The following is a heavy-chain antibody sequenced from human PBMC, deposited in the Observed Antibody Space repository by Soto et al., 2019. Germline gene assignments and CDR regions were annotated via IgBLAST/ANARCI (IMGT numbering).Heavy chain of an antibody. CDR1: GFTFSSYC. V-gene: IGHV3-7*03. D-gene: IGHD4-17*01. CDR2: IKQYGSEK. Sequence: PGGSLRLSCAASGFTFSSYCMSWVLQAPGKGLDWVANIKQYGSEKDYVDSVKGRFTISRDNSKNSLYLQMNSLRAEDTAVYYCAGDGGGGGPSWSRWIGGGMTTVTTPGGFDYWGQGTLVTVSS. J-gene: IGHJ4*02. CDR3: AGDGGGGGPSWSRWIGGGMTTVTTPGGFDY.